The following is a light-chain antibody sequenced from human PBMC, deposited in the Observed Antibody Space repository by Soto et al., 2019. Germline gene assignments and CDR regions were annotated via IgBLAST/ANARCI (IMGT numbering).Light chain of an antibody. CDR3: QQSYSTPRT. V-gene: IGKV1-39*01. CDR1: QSISSD. CDR2: AAS. J-gene: IGKJ4*01. Sequence: DIQMTQSPSSLSASVGDRVTITCRASQSISSDLNWYQQKPGKAPKRLIYAASSLQSGVPSRFSGSGSGTDFTLTISSLQPEDFATYYCQQSYSTPRTFGGGTRVEIK.